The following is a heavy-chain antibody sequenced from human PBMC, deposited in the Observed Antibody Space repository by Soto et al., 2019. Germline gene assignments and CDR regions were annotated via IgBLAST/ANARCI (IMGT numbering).Heavy chain of an antibody. CDR1: GFTFSAYA. CDR2: IYGNGAGI. V-gene: IGHV3-23*01. J-gene: IGHJ4*02. Sequence: GGSLRLSCAASGFTFSAYAMTWVRQAPGKGLESVSGIYGNGAGIQYADSVRGRFTISRDNSKNTLYLQMNSLRAEDKAVYYCAKDVISGEGFWLMDHWGQGTLVTVSS. CDR3: AKDVISGEGFWLMDH. D-gene: IGHD3-16*01.